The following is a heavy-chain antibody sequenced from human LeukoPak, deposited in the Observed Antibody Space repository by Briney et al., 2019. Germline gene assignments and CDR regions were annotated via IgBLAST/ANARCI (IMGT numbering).Heavy chain of an antibody. Sequence: GGSLRLSCAASGFTFSSYEMNWVRQAPGKGLEWVSYIRSSGSTIYYADSVKGRFTISRDNAKNSLYLQMNSLRAEDTAVYYCARAAELGPWELRGYYFDYWGQGSLVTVSS. CDR3: ARAAELGPWELRGYYFDY. CDR1: GFTFSSYE. D-gene: IGHD1-26*01. J-gene: IGHJ4*02. CDR2: IRSSGSTI. V-gene: IGHV3-48*03.